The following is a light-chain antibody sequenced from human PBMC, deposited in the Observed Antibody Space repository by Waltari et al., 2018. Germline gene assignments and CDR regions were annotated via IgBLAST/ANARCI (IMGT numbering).Light chain of an antibody. CDR2: VYH. J-gene: IGLJ1*01. CDR1: DFKTGHTP. V-gene: IGLV1-44*01. Sequence: QSVLTQPPSASETHGQRVTISCSGIDFKTGHTPVTLYQQPPGPAPEVLLYVYHLRPSGVPDLFSGSKSGTSASLAISWLQSEDEAEDYCAAWYANLNGPVFGTGTKGSVL. CDR3: AAWYANLNGPV.